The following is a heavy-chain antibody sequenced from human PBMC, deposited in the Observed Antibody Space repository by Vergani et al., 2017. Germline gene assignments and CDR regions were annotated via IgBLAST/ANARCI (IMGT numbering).Heavy chain of an antibody. CDR2: ISAYNGNT. V-gene: IGHV1-18*01. Sequence: QVQLVQSGAEVKKPGASVKVSCKASGYTFTSYGISWVRQAPGQGLEWMGWISAYNGNTNYAQKFQGRVTITADESTSTAYMELSSLRAEDTAVYYCARDLTSSWYKTPNWFDPWGQGTLVTVSS. J-gene: IGHJ5*02. CDR1: GYTFTSYG. CDR3: ARDLTSSWYKTPNWFDP. D-gene: IGHD6-13*01.